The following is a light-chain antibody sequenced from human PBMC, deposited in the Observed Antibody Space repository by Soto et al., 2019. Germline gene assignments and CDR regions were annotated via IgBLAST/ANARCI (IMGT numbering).Light chain of an antibody. CDR2: DSS. J-gene: IGKJ1*01. Sequence: DIQLTQSPSSLSASVGDRITITSRASQSISTYLNWYQQKSGEAPTLMVYDSSTLQSGVPSRFSGSGFGAEFTLTVSSLQPEDFANYYCQQSYSNPTWTFGQGTKVDIK. CDR1: QSISTY. V-gene: IGKV1-39*01. CDR3: QQSYSNPTWT.